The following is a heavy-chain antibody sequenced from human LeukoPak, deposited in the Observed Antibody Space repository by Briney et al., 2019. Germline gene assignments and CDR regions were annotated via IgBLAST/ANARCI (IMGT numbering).Heavy chain of an antibody. Sequence: SETLSLTCAVYGGSFSGYYWIWIRQPPGKGLEWLGEINHSGSTNYNPSLKSRVTMSVDTSKNPFSLKLSSVTAADTAVYYCARDWAGGIVVVPAAIDYMAVWGKGTTVTVSS. CDR1: GGSFSGYY. CDR2: INHSGST. V-gene: IGHV4-34*01. J-gene: IGHJ6*03. CDR3: ARDWAGGIVVVPAAIDYMAV. D-gene: IGHD2-2*01.